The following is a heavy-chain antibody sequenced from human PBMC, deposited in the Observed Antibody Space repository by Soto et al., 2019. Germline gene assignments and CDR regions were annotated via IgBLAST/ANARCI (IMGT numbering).Heavy chain of an antibody. D-gene: IGHD3-3*01. J-gene: IGHJ6*03. CDR2: IKSKTDGGTT. V-gene: IGHV3-15*01. Sequence: PGGSMRLSCAASGFTFSNAWMSWVRQAPGKGLEWVGRIKSKTDGGTTDYAAPVKGRFTVSRDDSKNTLYLQMNSLKTEDTAVYYCTTGPYDFPNYYYMDVWGKGTTVTVSS. CDR3: TTGPYDFPNYYYMDV. CDR1: GFTFSNAW.